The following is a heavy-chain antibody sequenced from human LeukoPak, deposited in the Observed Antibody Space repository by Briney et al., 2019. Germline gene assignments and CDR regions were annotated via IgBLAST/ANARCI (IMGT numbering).Heavy chain of an antibody. CDR3: ACLTTADAFDI. Sequence: PSETLSLTCTVSGGSISSYYWSWIRQPPGKGLEWIGYICHSGSTNYNPSLKSRVTISVDTSKNQFSLSLSSVTAADTAVYYCACLTTADAFDIWGQGTMVTVSS. V-gene: IGHV4-59*01. CDR2: ICHSGST. CDR1: GGSISSYY. J-gene: IGHJ3*02. D-gene: IGHD3-22*01.